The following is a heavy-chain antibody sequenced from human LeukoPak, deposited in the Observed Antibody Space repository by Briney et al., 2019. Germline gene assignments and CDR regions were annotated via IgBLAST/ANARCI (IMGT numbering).Heavy chain of an antibody. CDR2: IYYSGST. Sequence: PSETLSLTCTVSGGSISNSSHYWGWIRQPPGKGLEWIGSIYYSGSTYYNPSLKSRVTISVDTSKNQFSLKLSSVTAADTAVYHCAGVSSSSRPNFDYWGQGTLVTVSS. V-gene: IGHV4-39*01. CDR3: AGVSSSSRPNFDY. J-gene: IGHJ4*02. D-gene: IGHD6-6*01. CDR1: GGSISNSSHY.